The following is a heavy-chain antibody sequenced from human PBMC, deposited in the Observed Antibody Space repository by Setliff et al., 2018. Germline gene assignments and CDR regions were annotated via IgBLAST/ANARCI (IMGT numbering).Heavy chain of an antibody. D-gene: IGHD2-2*01. Sequence: GGSLRLSCAASGFTFSSYAMHWVRQAPGKGLEWVAVISYDGSNKYYADSVKGRLTISRDNAKNSLYLQMNSLRAEDTAVYYCARCLIVVVPGFYGMDVWGQGTTVTVSS. CDR3: ARCLIVVVPGFYGMDV. J-gene: IGHJ6*02. V-gene: IGHV3-30-3*01. CDR2: ISYDGSNK. CDR1: GFTFSSYA.